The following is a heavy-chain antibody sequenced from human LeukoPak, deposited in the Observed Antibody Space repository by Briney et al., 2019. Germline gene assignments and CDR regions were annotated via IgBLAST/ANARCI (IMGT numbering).Heavy chain of an antibody. CDR3: ATAPYYYDNSGYYPDY. J-gene: IGHJ4*02. CDR1: GYTLTELS. Sequence: ASVKVSCKVSGYTLTELSMHWVRQAPGKGLEWMGGFDPEDGETIYAQKFQGRVTMTEDTSTDTAYMELSSLRSEDTAVYYCATAPYYYDNSGYYPDYWGQGTLVTVSS. CDR2: FDPEDGET. V-gene: IGHV1-24*01. D-gene: IGHD3-22*01.